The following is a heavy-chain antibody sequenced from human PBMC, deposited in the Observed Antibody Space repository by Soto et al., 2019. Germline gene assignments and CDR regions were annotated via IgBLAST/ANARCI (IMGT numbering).Heavy chain of an antibody. D-gene: IGHD2-21*02. V-gene: IGHV3-66*01. CDR2: IYSGGST. CDR3: ARESHIVVVTAIERAFDI. J-gene: IGHJ3*02. Sequence: GGSLRLSCAASGFTFSSYAMHWVRQAPGKGLEWVSVIYSGGSTYYADSVKGRFTISRDNSKNTLYLQMNSLRAEDTAVYYCARESHIVVVTAIERAFDIWGQGTMVTVSS. CDR1: GFTFSSYA.